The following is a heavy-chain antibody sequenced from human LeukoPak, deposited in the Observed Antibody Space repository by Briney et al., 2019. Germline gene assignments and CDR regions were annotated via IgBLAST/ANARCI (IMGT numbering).Heavy chain of an antibody. D-gene: IGHD1-26*01. CDR3: ARSRRRELLGTYFDY. CDR2: ISGSGGRT. CDR1: GFTFSRYG. J-gene: IGHJ4*02. Sequence: GGSLRLSCAASGFTFSRYGMSWVRQAPGKGLEWVSAISGSGGRTYYADSVKGRFTISRDNSKNTLYLQMNSLRPEDTAVYYCARSRRRELLGTYFDYWGQGTLVTVSS. V-gene: IGHV3-23*01.